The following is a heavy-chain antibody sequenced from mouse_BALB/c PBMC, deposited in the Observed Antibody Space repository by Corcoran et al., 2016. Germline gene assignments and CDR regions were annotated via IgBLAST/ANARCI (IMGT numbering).Heavy chain of an antibody. V-gene: IGHV9-1*02. J-gene: IGHJ3*01. CDR2: INTYTGEP. D-gene: IGHD2-4*01. CDR3: ARGGITPFAY. Sequence: QIQLVQTGPELKKPGETVKISCKASGYTFTHYGMNWVKQAPGKGLKLMGWINTYTGEPTYADDFKGRVAFSLATSASTAYLQINNLKNEDMATYFCARGGITPFAYWGQGTLVTVSA. CDR1: GYTFTHYG.